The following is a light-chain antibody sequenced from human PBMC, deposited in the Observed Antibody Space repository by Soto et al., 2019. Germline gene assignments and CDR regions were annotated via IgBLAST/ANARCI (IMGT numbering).Light chain of an antibody. J-gene: IGKJ1*01. V-gene: IGKV3-15*01. Sequence: EIVMAQSPSTLSVSPGERATLSCRASQSVSGSVVWYQQKPGQAPRLLIYGASTRATGIPARFSGSGSGTEFTLTISSLQSEDFAVYYCQQYNNWPQTFGQGTKVDIK. CDR3: QQYNNWPQT. CDR2: GAS. CDR1: QSVSGS.